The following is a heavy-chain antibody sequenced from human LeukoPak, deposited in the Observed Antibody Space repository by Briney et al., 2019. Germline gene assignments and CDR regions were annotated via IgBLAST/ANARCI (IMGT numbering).Heavy chain of an antibody. D-gene: IGHD3-10*01. V-gene: IGHV3-21*01. CDR1: GFTFSSYS. CDR2: ISSSSSYI. J-gene: IGHJ4*02. Sequence: PGGSLRLSCAASGFTFSSYSMNWVRQAPGKGLEWVSSISSSSSYIYYADSVKGRFTISRDNAKNSLYLQMNSLRAEDTAVYYCARDNNYYGSGSYHDYWGQGTLVTVSS. CDR3: ARDNNYYGSGSYHDY.